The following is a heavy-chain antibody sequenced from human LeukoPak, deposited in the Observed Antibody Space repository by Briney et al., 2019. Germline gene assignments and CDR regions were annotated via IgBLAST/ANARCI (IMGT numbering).Heavy chain of an antibody. CDR2: IYYSGST. V-gene: IGHV4-59*12. CDR1: GGFISSYY. CDR3: AREGALGSRSFDY. D-gene: IGHD1-26*01. J-gene: IGHJ4*02. Sequence: PSETLSLTCTVSGGFISSYYWSWIRQPPGKGLEWIGYIYYSGSTNYNPSLKSRVTISVDTSKNQFSLKLSSVTAADTAVYYCAREGALGSRSFDYWGQGTLVTVSS.